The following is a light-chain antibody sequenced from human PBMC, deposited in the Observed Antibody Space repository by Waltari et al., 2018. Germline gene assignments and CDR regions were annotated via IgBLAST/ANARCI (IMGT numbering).Light chain of an antibody. V-gene: IGKV3D-15*01. CDR1: QTVANTY. CDR2: GAS. CDR3: QQYYEWPLT. Sequence: ESVLTQSPGTLSLSPGERAPLSCRATQTVANTYLHWYQLKPGQPPRLLIYGASTRATATPARFSGSGSGTEFTLAISSLQSEDFAVYYCQQYYEWPLTFGGGTKVEIK. J-gene: IGKJ4*01.